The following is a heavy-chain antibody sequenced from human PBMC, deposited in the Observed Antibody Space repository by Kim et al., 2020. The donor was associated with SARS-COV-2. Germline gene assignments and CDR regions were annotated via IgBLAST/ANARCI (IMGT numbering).Heavy chain of an antibody. Sequence: VKGRFTIARDNSKNTLYLQMNSLRAEDTAVYYCAKDHRITIFGVSRYGMDVWGQGTTVTVSS. V-gene: IGHV3-23*01. D-gene: IGHD3-3*01. J-gene: IGHJ6*02. CDR3: AKDHRITIFGVSRYGMDV.